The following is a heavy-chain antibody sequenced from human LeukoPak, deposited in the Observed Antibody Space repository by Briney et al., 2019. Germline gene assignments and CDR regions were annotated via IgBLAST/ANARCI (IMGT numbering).Heavy chain of an antibody. J-gene: IGHJ4*02. CDR3: ARELMVYAIMGSPDY. D-gene: IGHD2-8*01. V-gene: IGHV3-30*01. CDR1: GFTFSSYA. Sequence: GRSLRLSCAASGFTFSSYAMHWVRQAPGKGLEWVAVISYDGSNKYYADSVEGRFTISRDNSKNTLYLQMNSLRAEDTAVYYCARELMVYAIMGSPDYWGQGTLVTVSS. CDR2: ISYDGSNK.